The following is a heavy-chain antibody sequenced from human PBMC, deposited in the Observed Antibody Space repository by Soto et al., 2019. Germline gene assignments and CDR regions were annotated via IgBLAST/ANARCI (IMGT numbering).Heavy chain of an antibody. V-gene: IGHV3-30-3*01. CDR1: GFTFSNYA. CDR3: ARDRGRDPRSNGMDV. J-gene: IGHJ6*02. D-gene: IGHD3-10*01. CDR2: ISHDGSNK. Sequence: QVQLVESGGGVVQPGTSLRLSCAASGFTFSNYAMHWVRQAPGKGLEWVALISHDGSNKYYAESVKGRFTISRENSKNTLYLQMNSLRAEDTAIYSCARDRGRDPRSNGMDVWGQGTTVTVSS.